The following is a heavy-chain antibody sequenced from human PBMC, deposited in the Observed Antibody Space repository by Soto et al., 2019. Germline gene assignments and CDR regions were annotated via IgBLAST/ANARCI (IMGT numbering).Heavy chain of an antibody. CDR2: IYYSGST. V-gene: IGHV4-59*01. CDR3: ARDQGYCSSTSCYPPYYGMDV. CDR1: GGSISSYY. D-gene: IGHD2-2*01. J-gene: IGHJ6*02. Sequence: SETLSLTCTVSGGSISSYYWSWIRQPPGKGLEWIGYIYYSGSTNYNPSLKSRVTISVDTSKNQFSLKLSSVTAADTAVYYCARDQGYCSSTSCYPPYYGMDVWGQGTAVTVSS.